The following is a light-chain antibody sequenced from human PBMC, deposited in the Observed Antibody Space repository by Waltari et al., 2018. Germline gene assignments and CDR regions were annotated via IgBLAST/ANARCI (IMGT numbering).Light chain of an antibody. CDR3: ATWDNSLTAVV. J-gene: IGLJ2*01. V-gene: IGLV1-51*01. CDR1: SSNIGNYF. Sequence: QSVLTQPPSVSAAPGQKVTISCSGSSSNIGNYFVSWYHQLPGATPKLLIYANKKLPAGSPDRFAASKSGTSATLDITGLQIGDEADYYCATWDNSLTAVVFGGGTKLTVL. CDR2: ANK.